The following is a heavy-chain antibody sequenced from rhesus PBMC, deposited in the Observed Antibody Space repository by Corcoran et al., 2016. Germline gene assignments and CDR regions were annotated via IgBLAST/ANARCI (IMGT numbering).Heavy chain of an antibody. CDR3: ARSPVAVTLGWDV. J-gene: IGHJ5-2*02. D-gene: IGHD4-29*01. V-gene: IGHV4-65*02. Sequence: QMQLQESGPGLVKPSETLSLTCGVSGGSISSSNWWSWIRQPAGKGLEWIGNIGDSSGRIHYNPSLKSRVTISKDTSKNQFSLKLSSVTAADTAVYYCARSPVAVTLGWDVWGRGVLVTVSS. CDR1: GGSISSSNW. CDR2: IGDSSGRI.